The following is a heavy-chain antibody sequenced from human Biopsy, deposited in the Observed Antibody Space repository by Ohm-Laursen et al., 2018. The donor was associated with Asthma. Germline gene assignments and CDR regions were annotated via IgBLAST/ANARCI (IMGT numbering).Heavy chain of an antibody. CDR1: GGYLTGHY. J-gene: IGHJ6*02. Sequence: SDTLSLTCTVYGGYLTGHYWNWIRQPPGKGLEWIGEIDQSGYTNYNPSLTSRVTISLDRSKNQFSLKLTSVTAADTAVYYCARITSANYYYGMDVWGQGTTVTVSS. CDR3: ARITSANYYYGMDV. CDR2: IDQSGYT. D-gene: IGHD1-20*01. V-gene: IGHV4-34*01.